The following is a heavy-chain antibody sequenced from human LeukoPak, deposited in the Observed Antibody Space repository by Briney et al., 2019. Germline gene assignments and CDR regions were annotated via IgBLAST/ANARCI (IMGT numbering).Heavy chain of an antibody. CDR3: AAAERHCTSSSCYVAAFDI. Sequence: SVTVSFKASGFTFTSSTMQWVRQARGQRLEWIGWIVVGSGNTNYAQKFQERVTITRDMSTSTAYMELSSLRSEDTAFYFCAAAERHCTSSSCYVAAFDIWGRGTMVTVSS. D-gene: IGHD2-2*01. CDR1: GFTFTSST. CDR2: IVVGSGNT. J-gene: IGHJ3*02. V-gene: IGHV1-58*02.